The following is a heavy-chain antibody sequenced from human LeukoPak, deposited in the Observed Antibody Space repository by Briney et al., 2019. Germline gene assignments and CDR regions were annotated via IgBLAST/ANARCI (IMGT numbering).Heavy chain of an antibody. CDR2: IYHSGST. V-gene: IGHV4-30-2*01. D-gene: IGHD6-19*01. J-gene: IGHJ4*02. Sequence: SQTLSLTCAVSGGSISSGGYSWSWIRQPPGKGLEWIGYIYHSGSTYYNPSLKSRVTISVDRSKNQFPLKLSSVTAADTAVYYCARGGIAVAGNIDYWGQGTLVTVSS. CDR3: ARGGIAVAGNIDY. CDR1: GGSISSGGYS.